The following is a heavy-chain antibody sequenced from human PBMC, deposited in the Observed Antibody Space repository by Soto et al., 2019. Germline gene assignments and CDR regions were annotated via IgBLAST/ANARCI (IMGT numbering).Heavy chain of an antibody. CDR2: IYYSGST. CDR1: GGSISSGGYY. Sequence: PSETLSLTCTVSGGSISSGGYYWSWIRQHPGKGLEWIGYIYYSGSTYYNPSLKSRVTISVDTSKNQFSLKLSSVTAADTAVYYCARDKRAGELEPHPDYYYYYGMDVWGQGTTVTVSS. V-gene: IGHV4-31*03. J-gene: IGHJ6*02. CDR3: ARDKRAGELEPHPDYYYYYGMDV. D-gene: IGHD1-1*01.